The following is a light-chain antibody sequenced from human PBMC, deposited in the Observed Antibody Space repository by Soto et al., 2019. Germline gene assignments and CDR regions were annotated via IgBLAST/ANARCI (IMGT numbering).Light chain of an antibody. Sequence: EIVMTQSPTILSVSPGERATLSCRASQRVSSNLAWYQQKPGQAPSLLIYGVYTRAPGIPARFSGSGSGTEFTLTISSLQSEDFAVYYYQQYHSWPPRTFGQGTKVDIK. CDR1: QRVSSN. CDR3: QQYHSWPPRT. CDR2: GVY. V-gene: IGKV3D-15*01. J-gene: IGKJ1*01.